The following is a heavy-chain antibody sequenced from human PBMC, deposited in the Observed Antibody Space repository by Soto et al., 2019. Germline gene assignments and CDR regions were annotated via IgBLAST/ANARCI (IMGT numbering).Heavy chain of an antibody. CDR2: ISADGVRP. J-gene: IGHJ4*02. CDR1: GFTFSNFA. D-gene: IGHD5-12*01. CDR3: TNDGLQRGYTGYDV. V-gene: IGHV3-23*04. Sequence: EVELVESGGGLVQPGGSLRLSCAASGFTFSNFAMNWVRQAPGKGLEWVAAISADGVRPYYADALRGRFTISRDNSKNTLYLQMDSLRADDTAVYYCTNDGLQRGYTGYDVWGPGTLVTVSS.